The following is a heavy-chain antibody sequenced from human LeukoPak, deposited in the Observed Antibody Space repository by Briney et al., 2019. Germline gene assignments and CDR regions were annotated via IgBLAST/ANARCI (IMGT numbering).Heavy chain of an antibody. Sequence: GGSLRLSCAASAFTFSSYSMNWVRQAPGKGLEWVSSISSSGSYIYYADSVKGRFTISRDNAKNSLYLQMNSLRAEDTAVYYCARDRGRRGITMRSDAFDIWGQGTMVTVSS. J-gene: IGHJ3*02. V-gene: IGHV3-21*04. CDR3: ARDRGRRGITMRSDAFDI. CDR2: ISSSGSYI. D-gene: IGHD3-22*01. CDR1: AFTFSSYS.